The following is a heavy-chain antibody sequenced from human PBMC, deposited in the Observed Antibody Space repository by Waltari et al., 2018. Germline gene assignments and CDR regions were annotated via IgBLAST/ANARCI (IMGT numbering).Heavy chain of an antibody. V-gene: IGHV3-23*01. Sequence: EVQLLESGGGLVQPGGSLRLSCAASGFTFSSYAMRWVRRAPGKGLEWVSAISGSGGSTYYADSVKGRFTISRDNSKNTLYLQMNSLRAEDTAVYYCAKDPRGWLTEFDYWGQGTLVTVSS. CDR1: GFTFSSYA. CDR3: AKDPRGWLTEFDY. D-gene: IGHD3-22*01. J-gene: IGHJ4*02. CDR2: ISGSGGST.